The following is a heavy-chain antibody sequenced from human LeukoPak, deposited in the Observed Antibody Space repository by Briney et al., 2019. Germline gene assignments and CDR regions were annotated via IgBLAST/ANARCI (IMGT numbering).Heavy chain of an antibody. J-gene: IGHJ4*02. CDR1: GFTFSSYS. CDR2: ISSSSSYI. Sequence: PGGSLRLSCAASGFTFSSYSMNWVRQAPGKRLEWVSSISSSSSYIYYADSVKGRFTISRDNAKNSLYLQMNSLRAEDTAVYYCARDWGTHTAMVPPDYWGQGTLVTVSS. CDR3: ARDWGTHTAMVPPDY. V-gene: IGHV3-21*01. D-gene: IGHD5-18*01.